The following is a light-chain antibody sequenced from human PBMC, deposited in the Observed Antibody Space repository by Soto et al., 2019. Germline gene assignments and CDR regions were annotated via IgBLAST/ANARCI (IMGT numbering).Light chain of an antibody. CDR2: GNS. CDR3: QSYDSSLSGSV. CDR1: SSNIGATYH. V-gene: IGLV1-40*01. J-gene: IGLJ3*02. Sequence: QSVLTQPPSVSGASGRRVTISCTGCSSNIGATYHVHWYQQLPGTAPKLLIYGNSNRPSGVPDRFSGSKSGTSASLAITGLQAEDEAHYYCQSYDSSLSGSVFGGGTKVTV.